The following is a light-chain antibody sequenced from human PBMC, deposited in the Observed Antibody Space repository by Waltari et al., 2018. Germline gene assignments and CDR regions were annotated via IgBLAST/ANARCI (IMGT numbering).Light chain of an antibody. CDR1: SSDLGDYNN. V-gene: IGLV2-14*03. Sequence: QSALTQPASVSGSPGQSITISCTGTSSDLGDYNNVSLDKQHPGKAPKVMIYDVSNRPSGVSSRFSGSKSGNTASLTISGLQAEDDADYYCSSYTSINTLAVVFGGGTRLTVL. CDR2: DVS. J-gene: IGLJ2*01. CDR3: SSYTSINTLAVV.